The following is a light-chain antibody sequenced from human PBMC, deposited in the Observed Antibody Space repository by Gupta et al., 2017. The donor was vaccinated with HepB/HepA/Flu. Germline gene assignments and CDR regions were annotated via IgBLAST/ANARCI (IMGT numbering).Light chain of an antibody. CDR1: QSVSSY. CDR2: DAS. J-gene: IGKJ1*01. CDR3: QQRSNWPRT. Sequence: EIVLTQSPATLSLSPGERATLSCRDSQSVSSYLAWYQQKPGPAPRLLIYDASNRATGIPARFSGSGSGTDVTLTISSLEPEDFAVYYCQQRSNWPRTFGQGTKVEIK. V-gene: IGKV3-11*01.